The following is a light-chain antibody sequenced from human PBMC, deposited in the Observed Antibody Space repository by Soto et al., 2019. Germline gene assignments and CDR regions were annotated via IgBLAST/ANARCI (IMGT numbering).Light chain of an antibody. J-gene: IGLJ2*01. Sequence: QSALTQLPSASGSPGQSVTISCTGTSSDVGGYNYVSWYQQHPGKAPRLMIYEVSKRPSGVPDRFSGSKSGNTASLTVSGLQAEDEADYYCSSYAGSTIGVFGGGTKVTVL. CDR2: EVS. V-gene: IGLV2-8*01. CDR1: SSDVGGYNY. CDR3: SSYAGSTIGV.